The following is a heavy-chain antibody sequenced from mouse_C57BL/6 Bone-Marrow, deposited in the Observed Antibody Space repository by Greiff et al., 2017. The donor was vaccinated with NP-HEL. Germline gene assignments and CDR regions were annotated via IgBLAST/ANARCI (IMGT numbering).Heavy chain of an antibody. D-gene: IGHD1-1*01. CDR3: ARDYYGSSLFAY. Sequence: VQLQQSGAELVKPGASVKLSCKASGYTFTSYWMHWVKQRPGHGLEWIGLINPNSGSTNYNEKFKSKATLTVDKSSSTAYMQLSSLTSEDSAVYYCARDYYGSSLFAYWGQGTLVTVSA. J-gene: IGHJ3*01. CDR2: INPNSGST. CDR1: GYTFTSYW. V-gene: IGHV1-64*01.